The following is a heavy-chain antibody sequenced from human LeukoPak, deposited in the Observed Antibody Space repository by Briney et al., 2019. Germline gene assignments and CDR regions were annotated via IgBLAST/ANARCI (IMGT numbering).Heavy chain of an antibody. CDR3: ARKPLARTRVLAFDI. CDR2: IIPIFGTA. D-gene: IGHD2-2*01. J-gene: IGHJ3*02. V-gene: IGHV1-69*13. Sequence: ASVKVSCKASGGTFSSYAISWVRQAPGQGLEWMGGIIPIFGTANYAQKFQGRVTITADESTSTAYMELSSLRSEDTAVYYCARKPLARTRVLAFDIWGQGTMVTVSS. CDR1: GGTFSSYA.